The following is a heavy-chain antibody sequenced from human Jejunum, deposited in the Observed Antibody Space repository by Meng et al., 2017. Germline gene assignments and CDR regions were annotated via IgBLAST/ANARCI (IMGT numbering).Heavy chain of an antibody. Sequence: LGGSGGGLVQPGGSLRPSCAASGFSVSSYYMSWLRQAPGKGLEWVSVIYTGGATYYAESVKGRFTISRDISENTLSLQMNSLRAEDTAVYFCARMGGDTYTYWIDPWGQGTLVTVSS. V-gene: IGHV3-66*02. J-gene: IGHJ5*02. D-gene: IGHD1-26*01. CDR3: ARMGGDTYTYWIDP. CDR1: GFSVSSYY. CDR2: IYTGGAT.